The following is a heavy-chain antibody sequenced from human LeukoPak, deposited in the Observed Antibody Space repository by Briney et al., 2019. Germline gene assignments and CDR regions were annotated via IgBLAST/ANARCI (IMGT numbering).Heavy chain of an antibody. V-gene: IGHV3-74*01. D-gene: IGHD5-24*01. CDR3: ASRVEMATIDY. J-gene: IGHJ4*02. Sequence: PGGSLRLSCAASGFTFSTHWMHWVRQAPGKGLVWVSRINTDGSSTTYADSVKGRFTISRDNAKNTVYLQMNSLRAEDTAVYYCASRVEMATIDYWGQGTLVTVSS. CDR1: GFTFSTHW. CDR2: INTDGSST.